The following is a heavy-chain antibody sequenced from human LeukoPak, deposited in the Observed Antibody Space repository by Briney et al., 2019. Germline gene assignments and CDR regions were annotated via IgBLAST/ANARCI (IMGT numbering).Heavy chain of an antibody. Sequence: ASVKVSCKASGYTFTSYFMHWVRQAPGQGLEWMGIINPSGGTTTYAQKFQGRVTMTRDTSTSTVYMELSSLRSEDTAVYYCARLIKSAAGLGPRVDQGAFDIWGQGTMVTVSS. V-gene: IGHV1-46*01. J-gene: IGHJ3*02. CDR1: GYTFTSYF. CDR3: ARLIKSAAGLGPRVDQGAFDI. D-gene: IGHD6-13*01. CDR2: INPSGGTT.